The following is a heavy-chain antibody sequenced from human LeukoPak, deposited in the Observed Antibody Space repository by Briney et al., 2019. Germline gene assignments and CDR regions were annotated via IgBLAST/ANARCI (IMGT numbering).Heavy chain of an antibody. D-gene: IGHD3-10*01. CDR1: GYTFTGYY. CDR3: ARDRGDYYGSGSNLSPSFDY. CDR2: INPNSGGS. V-gene: IGHV1-2*02. Sequence: GASVKVSCKASGYTFTGYYMHWVRQAPGQGLEWMGWINPNSGGSNYAQKFQGRVTMTRDTSISTAYMELSRLRSDDTAVYYCARDRGDYYGSGSNLSPSFDYWGQGTLVTVSS. J-gene: IGHJ4*02.